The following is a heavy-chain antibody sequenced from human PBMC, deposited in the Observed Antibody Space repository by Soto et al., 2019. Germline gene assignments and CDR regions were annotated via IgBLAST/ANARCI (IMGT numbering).Heavy chain of an antibody. CDR3: AKRRYYYGSENIFDY. V-gene: IGHV3-23*01. Sequence: GGSLRLSCAASGFTFSSYAMSWVRQAPGKGLEWVSAISGSGGSTYYADSVKGRFTISRDNSKNTLYLQMNSLRAEDTAVYYCAKRRYYYGSENIFDYWGQGTLVTVSS. D-gene: IGHD3-10*01. CDR1: GFTFSSYA. J-gene: IGHJ4*02. CDR2: ISGSGGST.